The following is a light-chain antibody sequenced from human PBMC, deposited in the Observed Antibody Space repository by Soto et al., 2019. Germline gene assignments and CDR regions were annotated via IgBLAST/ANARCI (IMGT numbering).Light chain of an antibody. CDR3: QVCDSSSDHLV. Sequence: SYELTQPPSVSVAPGKTARITCGGNNSGSKSVHWYQQKPGQAPVLVIYYDSDRPSGIPERFSGSNSGNTATLTISRVEAGDEADYYCQVCDSSSDHLVFGGGTKLTVL. CDR2: YDS. V-gene: IGLV3-21*04. J-gene: IGLJ2*01. CDR1: NSGSKS.